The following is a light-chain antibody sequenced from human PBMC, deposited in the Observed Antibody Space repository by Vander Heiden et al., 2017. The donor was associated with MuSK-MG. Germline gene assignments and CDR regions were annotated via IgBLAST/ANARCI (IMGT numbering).Light chain of an antibody. CDR2: STS. J-gene: IGLJ2*01. CDR1: TGAVTSGYY. Sequence: QTVVTQEPSLTVSPGGTVTLTCASSTGAVTSGYYPNWFQQKPGQAPRALIYSTSNTPSWTPARFSGSRLGGKAALTLSGVQPEDEAEYYCLLYYGGAGVFGGGTKLTVL. V-gene: IGLV7-43*01. CDR3: LLYYGGAGV.